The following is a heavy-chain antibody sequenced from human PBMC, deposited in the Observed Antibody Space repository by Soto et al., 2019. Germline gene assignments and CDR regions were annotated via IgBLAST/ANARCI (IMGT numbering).Heavy chain of an antibody. CDR1: GFTFSSYG. CDR2: ISYDGSNK. D-gene: IGHD3-10*01. J-gene: IGHJ4*02. V-gene: IGHV3-30*18. CDR3: AKDRGGYGSGSYPFY. Sequence: GGSLRLSCAASGFTFSSYGMHWVRQAPGKGLEWVAVISYDGSNKYYADSVKGRFTISRDNSKNTLYLQMNSLRAEDTAVYYCAKDRGGYGSGSYPFYWGQGTLVNVSS.